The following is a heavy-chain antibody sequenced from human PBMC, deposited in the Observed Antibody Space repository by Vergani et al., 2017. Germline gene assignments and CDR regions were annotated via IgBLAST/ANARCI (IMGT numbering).Heavy chain of an antibody. CDR2: ISWDGGST. CDR3: ARGRYSSSASQGGDMDV. Sequence: EVQLVESGGVVVQPGGSLRLSCAASGFTFDDYTMHWVRQAPGKGLEWVSLISWDGGSTYYADSVKGRFTISRDNSKNTLYLQMNSLRAEDTAVYYCARGRYSSSASQGGDMDVWGKGTTVTVSS. V-gene: IGHV3-43*01. CDR1: GFTFDDYT. D-gene: IGHD6-6*01. J-gene: IGHJ6*03.